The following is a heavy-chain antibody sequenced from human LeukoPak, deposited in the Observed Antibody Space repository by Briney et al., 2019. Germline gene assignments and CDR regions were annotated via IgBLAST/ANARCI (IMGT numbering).Heavy chain of an antibody. CDR1: GFTFSSYA. J-gene: IGHJ6*02. V-gene: IGHV3-30-3*01. D-gene: IGHD4-23*01. Sequence: GGSLRLSCAASGFTFSSYAMHWVRQAPGKGLEWVAVISYDGSNKYYADSVKGRFTISRDNSKNTLYLQMNSLRAEDTAVYYCARDSRYGGNSRYYYGMDVWGQGTTVTVSS. CDR3: ARDSRYGGNSRYYYGMDV. CDR2: ISYDGSNK.